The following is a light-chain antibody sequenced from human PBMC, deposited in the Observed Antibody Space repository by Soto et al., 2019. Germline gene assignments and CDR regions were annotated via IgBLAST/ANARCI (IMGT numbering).Light chain of an antibody. Sequence: QSALTQAASVSGSXGQSITISCTGTISDVGGYNYVSWYQQFPGKVPKLLIYNVSNRPSGVSNRFSGSKSGNTASLTISGLQPEDEDEYYCSSFTSRSTYNYVFGTGTKVTVL. V-gene: IGLV2-14*01. CDR1: ISDVGGYNY. CDR3: SSFTSRSTYNYV. J-gene: IGLJ1*01. CDR2: NVS.